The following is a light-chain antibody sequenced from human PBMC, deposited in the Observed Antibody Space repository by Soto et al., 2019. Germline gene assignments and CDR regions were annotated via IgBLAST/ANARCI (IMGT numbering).Light chain of an antibody. CDR3: QQSYSTPS. V-gene: IGKV1-39*01. Sequence: DIQMTQSPSSLSASVGDRVTLTCRTSQSISNSLNWYQQKPGKAPNLLIYAASSLQSGVPSRFSGSGSGTDFTLTISSLQPEDFATYYCQQSYSTPSFGGGTKVEIK. CDR2: AAS. CDR1: QSISNS. J-gene: IGKJ4*01.